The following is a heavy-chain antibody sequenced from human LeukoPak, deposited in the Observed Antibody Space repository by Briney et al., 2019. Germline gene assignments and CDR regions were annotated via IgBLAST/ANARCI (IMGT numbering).Heavy chain of an antibody. CDR3: ARGSGYYDSSGYYDY. Sequence: SETLSLTCAVYGGSFSGYYWSWIRQPPGKGLEWIGYIYYSGSTNYNPSLKSRVTISVDTSKNQFSLKLSSVTAADTAVYYCARGSGYYDSSGYYDYWGQGTLVTVSS. V-gene: IGHV4-59*01. J-gene: IGHJ4*02. D-gene: IGHD3-22*01. CDR2: IYYSGST. CDR1: GGSFSGYY.